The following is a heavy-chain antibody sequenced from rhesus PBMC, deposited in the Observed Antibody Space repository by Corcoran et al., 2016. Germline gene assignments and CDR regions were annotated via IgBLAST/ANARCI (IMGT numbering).Heavy chain of an antibody. D-gene: IGHD4-4*01. CDR2: MGGSSGRT. V-gene: IGHV4-127*01. J-gene: IGHJ4*01. CDR3: ARGSYGIFDY. CDR1: GYSISSGYG. Sequence: QVQLQESGPGLVKPSETLSLTCAVSGYSISSGYGWSWIPQPPGKGLVWIGYMGGSSGRTKYNPSLKSRVTISKDTSKNQFSLKLSSVTAADTAVYYCARGSYGIFDYWGQGVLVTVSS.